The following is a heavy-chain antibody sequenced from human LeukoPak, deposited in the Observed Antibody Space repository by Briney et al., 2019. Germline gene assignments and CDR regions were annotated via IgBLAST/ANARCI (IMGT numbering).Heavy chain of an antibody. Sequence: ASVKVSCKASGYTFTSYGISWVRQAPGQGLECMGWISAYNGNTNYAQKLQGRVTMTTDTSTSTAYMELRSLRSDDTAVYYCARDGFGRVPAANYNWFDPWGQGTLVTVSS. J-gene: IGHJ5*02. CDR3: ARDGFGRVPAANYNWFDP. CDR2: ISAYNGNT. V-gene: IGHV1-18*01. D-gene: IGHD2-2*01. CDR1: GYTFTSYG.